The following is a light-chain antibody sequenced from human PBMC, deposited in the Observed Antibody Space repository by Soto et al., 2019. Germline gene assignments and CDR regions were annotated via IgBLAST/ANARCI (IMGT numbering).Light chain of an antibody. CDR2: EVS. V-gene: IGLV2-8*01. J-gene: IGLJ3*02. Sequence: QSALTQPPSASGSPGQSVTISCTGTSSDVGGYNYVSWYQQHPGKAPKLMIYEVSKRPSGVPDRFSVSKSGNTASLTVSGIQAEDEAEYYCSSYAGGNNLVFGGGTKLTVL. CDR1: SSDVGGYNY. CDR3: SSYAGGNNLV.